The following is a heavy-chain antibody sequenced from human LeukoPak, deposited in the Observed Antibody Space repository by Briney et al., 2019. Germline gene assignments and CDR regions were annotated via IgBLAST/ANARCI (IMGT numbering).Heavy chain of an antibody. D-gene: IGHD7-27*01. Sequence: PSETLSLTCAVYGGSFSGYYWSWIRQPPGKGLEWIGEINHSGSTNYNPSLKSRVTISVDTSKNQFSPKLSSVTAADTAVYYCTRGLGLDYWGQGTLVTVSS. CDR3: TRGLGLDY. CDR2: INHSGST. CDR1: GGSFSGYY. V-gene: IGHV4-34*01. J-gene: IGHJ4*02.